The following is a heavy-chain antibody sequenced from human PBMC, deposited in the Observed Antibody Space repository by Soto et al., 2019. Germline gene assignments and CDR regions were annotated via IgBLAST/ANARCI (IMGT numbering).Heavy chain of an antibody. CDR2: INHSGST. Sequence: SETLSLTCAVYGGSFSGYYWSWIRQPPGKGLEWIGEINHSGSTNYNPSLKSRVTISVDTSKNQFSLKLSSVTAADTAVYYCARGVTMTTVTTMGSWFDPWGQGTLVTVSS. CDR1: GGSFSGYY. V-gene: IGHV4-34*01. J-gene: IGHJ5*02. CDR3: ARGVTMTTVTTMGSWFDP. D-gene: IGHD4-17*01.